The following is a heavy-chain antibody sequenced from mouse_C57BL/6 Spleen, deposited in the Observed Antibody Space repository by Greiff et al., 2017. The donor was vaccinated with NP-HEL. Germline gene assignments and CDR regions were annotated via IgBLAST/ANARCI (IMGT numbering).Heavy chain of an antibody. CDR1: GFTFSSYA. D-gene: IGHD1-1*01. Sequence: EVMLVESGGGLVKPGGSLKLSCAASGFTFSSYAMSWVRQTPEKRLEWVATISDGGSYTYYPDNVKGRFTISRDNAKNNLYLQMSHLKSEDTAMYYCARENYGSSSYAMDYWGQGTSVTVSS. J-gene: IGHJ4*01. V-gene: IGHV5-4*01. CDR2: ISDGGSYT. CDR3: ARENYGSSSYAMDY.